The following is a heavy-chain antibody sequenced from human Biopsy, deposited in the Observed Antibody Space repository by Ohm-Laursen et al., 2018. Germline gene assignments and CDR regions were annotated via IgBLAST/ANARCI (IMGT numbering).Heavy chain of an antibody. CDR1: GFSLSSHGVG. CDR3: AHVVITYGGNIALDAFDV. CDR2: VYWDNDK. J-gene: IGHJ3*01. V-gene: IGHV2-5*02. D-gene: IGHD3-16*02. Sequence: TQTLTLTCTFSGFSLSSHGVGVGWIRQPPGEALEWLAIVYWDNDKRYSPSLWSRLNIWKDASKNRVVLTLTDMDPVDTATYYCAHVVITYGGNIALDAFDVWGQGSMVIVSS.